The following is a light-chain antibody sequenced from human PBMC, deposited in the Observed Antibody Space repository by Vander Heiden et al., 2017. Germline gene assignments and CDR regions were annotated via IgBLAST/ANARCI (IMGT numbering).Light chain of an antibody. Sequence: IRVTVSPSLLSAYAGDRVTISCRMSQGISSYLDWYQQKPGKAPDLLIYAASTLQSGVPARFSGSGSETDFTLTISGLQSEDSATYYCQQYYSFPPTFGQGTKVEIK. J-gene: IGKJ1*01. CDR2: AAS. V-gene: IGKV1D-8*01. CDR1: QGISSY. CDR3: QQYYSFPPT.